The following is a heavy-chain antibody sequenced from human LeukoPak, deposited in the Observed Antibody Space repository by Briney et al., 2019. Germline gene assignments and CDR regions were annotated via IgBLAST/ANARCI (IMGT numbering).Heavy chain of an antibody. CDR1: GGTFSSYA. V-gene: IGHV1-69*13. Sequence: ASVKVSCKASGGTFSSYAISWERQAPGQGLEWMGGIIPIFGTANYAQKFQGRVTITADESTSTAYMELSSLRSEDTAVYYCARAPARYNWNYTPPDYWGQGTLVTVSS. D-gene: IGHD1-7*01. J-gene: IGHJ4*02. CDR2: IIPIFGTA. CDR3: ARAPARYNWNYTPPDY.